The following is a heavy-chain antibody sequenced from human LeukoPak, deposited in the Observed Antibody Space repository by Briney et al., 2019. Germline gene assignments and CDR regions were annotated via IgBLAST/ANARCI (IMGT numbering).Heavy chain of an antibody. CDR1: GGSISSSSYY. V-gene: IGHV4-61*02. J-gene: IGHJ3*02. CDR2: IYTSGST. Sequence: SETLSLTCIVSGGSISSSSYYWSWIRQPAGRGLEWIGRIYTSGSTNYNPSLKSRVTMSVDTSKNQFSLKLSSVTAADTAVYYCARVGYDFWSGYSGAFDIWGQGTMVTVSS. CDR3: ARVGYDFWSGYSGAFDI. D-gene: IGHD3-3*01.